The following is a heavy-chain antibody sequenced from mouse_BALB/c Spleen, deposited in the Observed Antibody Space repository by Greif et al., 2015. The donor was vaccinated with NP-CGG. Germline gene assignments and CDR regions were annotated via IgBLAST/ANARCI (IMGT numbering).Heavy chain of an antibody. CDR2: INPSSGYT. Sequence: QVQLKQSGAELARPGASVKMSCKASGYTFTSYTMHLVKQRPGQGLEWIGYINPSSGYTNYNQKFKDKATLTADKSSSTAYMQLSSLTSEDSAVYYCARRREANWDYFDYWGQGTTLTVSS. V-gene: IGHV1-4*01. CDR1: GYTFTSYT. D-gene: IGHD4-1*01. CDR3: ARRREANWDYFDY. J-gene: IGHJ2*01.